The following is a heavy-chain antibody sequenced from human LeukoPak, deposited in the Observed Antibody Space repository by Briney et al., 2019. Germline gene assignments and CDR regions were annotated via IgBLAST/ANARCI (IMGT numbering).Heavy chain of an antibody. Sequence: SVKVSCKASGGTFSSYAISWVRQAPGQGLEWMGGIIPTFGTANYAQKFQGRVTITTDESTSTAYMELSSLRSEDTAVYYCARAKYYDYVWGSYRYYFDYWGQGTLVTVSS. CDR1: GGTFSSYA. CDR2: IIPTFGTA. CDR3: ARAKYYDYVWGSYRYYFDY. J-gene: IGHJ4*02. D-gene: IGHD3-16*02. V-gene: IGHV1-69*05.